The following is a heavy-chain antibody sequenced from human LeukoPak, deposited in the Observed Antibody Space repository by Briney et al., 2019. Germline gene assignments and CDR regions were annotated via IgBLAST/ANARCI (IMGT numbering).Heavy chain of an antibody. Sequence: SQTLSHTCTVSGGPISSGGFSWTCIRQPPGEGLGWIGYIFQCVRPSYNPFCRRRVTIPVETSTNQFSRRLNSVTAANPAMNYCARDRAGLGLLDFWGQGTMVSV. CDR3: ARDRAGLGLLDF. CDR2: IFQCVRP. CDR1: GGPISSGGFS. V-gene: IGHV4-30-2*01. J-gene: IGHJ3*01. D-gene: IGHD1-26*01.